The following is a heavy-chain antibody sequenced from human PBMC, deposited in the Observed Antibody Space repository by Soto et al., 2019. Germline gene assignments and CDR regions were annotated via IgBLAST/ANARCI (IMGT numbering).Heavy chain of an antibody. D-gene: IGHD6-25*01. CDR1: GFTFDKCA. CDR3: AKDVRHRLPPEYFGY. CDR2: ISGSGGST. J-gene: IGHJ4*02. Sequence: GGSLRLACVVSGFTFDKCAMHWVRQAPGKGLEWVSGISGSGGSTYYADSVKGRFTISRDNSKNTLYLQMNSLRAEDTAVYYCAKDVRHRLPPEYFGYWGQGTLVTVSS. V-gene: IGHV3-23*01.